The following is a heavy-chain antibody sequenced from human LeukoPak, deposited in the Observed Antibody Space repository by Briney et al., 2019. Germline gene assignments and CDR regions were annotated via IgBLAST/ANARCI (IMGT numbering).Heavy chain of an antibody. V-gene: IGHV4-38-2*02. J-gene: IGHJ4*02. CDR3: ARGGPWELSHRDYFDY. D-gene: IGHD1-26*01. Sequence: PSETLSLTCTVSGYSISSGYYWRWIRQPPGKGLEWIGSTYHSGRTYYNPSLKSRVTISVDTSKNQFSLKLSSVTAADTAVYYCARGGPWELSHRDYFDYWGQGTLVTVSS. CDR1: GYSISSGYY. CDR2: TYHSGRT.